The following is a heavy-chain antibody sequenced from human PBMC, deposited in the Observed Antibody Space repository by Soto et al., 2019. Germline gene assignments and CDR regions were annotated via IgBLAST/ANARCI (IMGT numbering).Heavy chain of an antibody. D-gene: IGHD2-8*01. CDR1: EFTFSTYS. V-gene: IGHV3-21*01. J-gene: IGHJ4*02. Sequence: PGGSLRLSCAASEFTFSTYSMNWFRQAPGKGLEWVSSISSSGRVYYADSVKGRFTISRDNAKNSLFLQMNSLRAEDTAVYYCAGRYCSNGVCPFDSWGQGTLVTVSS. CDR3: AGRYCSNGVCPFDS. CDR2: ISSSGRV.